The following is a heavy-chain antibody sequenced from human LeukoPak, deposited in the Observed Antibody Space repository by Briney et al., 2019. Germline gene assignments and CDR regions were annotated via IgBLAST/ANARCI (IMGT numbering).Heavy chain of an antibody. CDR3: ARALIGSSSWYSPLAY. CDR2: INPSGGST. D-gene: IGHD6-13*01. CDR1: GYTFTSYY. J-gene: IGHJ4*02. Sequence: ASVKVSCKASGYTFTSYYMHWVRQAPGQGLEWMGIINPSGGSTSYAQKFQGRVTMTRDTSTSTAYMELRSLRSDDTAVYYCARALIGSSSWYSPLAYWGQGTLVTVSS. V-gene: IGHV1-46*01.